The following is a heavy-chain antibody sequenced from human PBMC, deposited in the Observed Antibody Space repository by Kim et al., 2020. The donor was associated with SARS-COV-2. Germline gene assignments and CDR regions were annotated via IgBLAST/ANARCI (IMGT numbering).Heavy chain of an antibody. Sequence: SETLSLTCTVSGGSISSSNYFWGWIRQPPGKGLEWIGNIHYSGNTYYNPSLKSRVTISVDTSKNQFSLRLSSVTAADTAVYYCARASSSWNQGKFWFDP. J-gene: IGHJ5*02. V-gene: IGHV4-39*01. D-gene: IGHD6-13*01. CDR1: GGSISSSNYF. CDR2: IHYSGNT. CDR3: ARASSSWNQGKFWFDP.